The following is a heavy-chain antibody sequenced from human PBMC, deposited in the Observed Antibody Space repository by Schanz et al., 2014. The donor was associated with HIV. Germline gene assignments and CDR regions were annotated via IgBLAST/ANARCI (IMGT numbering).Heavy chain of an antibody. J-gene: IGHJ6*02. CDR2: SWYDGTNK. CDR3: ANSGYCTSGVCYTRGYDTDV. V-gene: IGHV3-33*06. D-gene: IGHD2-8*01. Sequence: QVQLVESGGGVVQPGRSLRLSCVASGLTLRSYGMHWVRQAPGKGLEWVAVSWYDGTNKYYADSVKGRFTISRDNSKSTLYLQMNSLRAEDTAVYYCANSGYCTSGVCYTRGYDTDVWGQGTTVTVSS. CDR1: GLTLRSYG.